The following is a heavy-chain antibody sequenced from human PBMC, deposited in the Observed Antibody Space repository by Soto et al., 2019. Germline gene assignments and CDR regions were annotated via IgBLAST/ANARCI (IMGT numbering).Heavy chain of an antibody. CDR2: ILLGGST. J-gene: IGHJ4*02. V-gene: IGHV3-23*01. Sequence: GGSLRLSCAVSGFICSSYDMSWVRQAPGKGLAWVSTILLGGSTHYEDSVKGRFTISRDTSKNTVYLQMNSRRAEDTAVYYCARDIGEMSAVWGQGTQVTVSS. CDR3: ARDIGEMSAV. D-gene: IGHD3-10*01. CDR1: GFICSSYD.